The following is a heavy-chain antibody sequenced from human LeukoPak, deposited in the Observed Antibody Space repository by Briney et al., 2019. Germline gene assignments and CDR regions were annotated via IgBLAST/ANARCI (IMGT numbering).Heavy chain of an antibody. CDR3: ARWSRGYSYGGKRYYFDY. CDR1: GFTFSSYS. CDR2: ISSSSSYI. V-gene: IGHV3-21*01. J-gene: IGHJ4*02. D-gene: IGHD5-18*01. Sequence: PGGSLRLSCAASGFTFSSYSMTWVRQAPGKGLEWVSSISSSSSYIYYADSVKGRFTISRDNAKNSLYLQMSSLRAEDTAVYYCARWSRGYSYGGKRYYFDYWGQGTLVTVSS.